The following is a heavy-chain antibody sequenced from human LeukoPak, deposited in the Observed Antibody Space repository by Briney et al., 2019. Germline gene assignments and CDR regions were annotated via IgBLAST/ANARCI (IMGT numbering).Heavy chain of an antibody. D-gene: IGHD3-22*01. CDR2: IYHSGST. CDR3: ARNHLNYDSSGYLAFDI. CDR1: GGSFSGYY. J-gene: IGHJ3*02. V-gene: IGHV4-34*01. Sequence: SETLSLTCGVYGGSFSGYYCSWILQPPGKGLEWIGEIYHSGSTNYNPSLKSRVTISVDKSKNQFSLKLSSVTAADTAVYYCARNHLNYDSSGYLAFDIWGQGTMVTVSS.